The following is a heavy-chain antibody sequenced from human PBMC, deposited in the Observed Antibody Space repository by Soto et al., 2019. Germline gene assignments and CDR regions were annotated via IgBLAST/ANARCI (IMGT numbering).Heavy chain of an antibody. Sequence: PSETLSLTCTVSGGSISSYYWSWIRQPPGKGLEWIGYIYYSGSTNYNPSLKSRVTISVDTSKNQFSLKLSSVTAADTAVYYCARDSGYYGSGSSPYYYYHGMDVWGQGTTVTVSS. D-gene: IGHD3-10*01. CDR3: ARDSGYYGSGSSPYYYYHGMDV. V-gene: IGHV4-59*01. CDR2: IYYSGST. CDR1: GGSISSYY. J-gene: IGHJ6*02.